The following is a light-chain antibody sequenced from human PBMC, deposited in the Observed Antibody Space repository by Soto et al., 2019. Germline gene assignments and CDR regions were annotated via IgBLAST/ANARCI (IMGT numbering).Light chain of an antibody. V-gene: IGLV1-40*01. CDR2: FNT. CDR3: QSYDNSLSGRV. CDR1: NSNIGAGYD. Sequence: QAVVTQPPSVSAAPGQRVTISCTGSNSNIGAGYDVHWYQQLPGTAPKLLIFFNTNRPSGVPERFSGSKFGTSASLAITGLQAEDEADYYCQSYDNSLSGRVFGGGTKLTVL. J-gene: IGLJ3*02.